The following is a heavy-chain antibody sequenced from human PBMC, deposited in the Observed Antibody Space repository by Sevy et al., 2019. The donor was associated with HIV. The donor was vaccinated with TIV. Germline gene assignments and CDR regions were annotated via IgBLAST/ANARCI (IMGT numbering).Heavy chain of an antibody. J-gene: IGHJ4*02. Sequence: GGSLRLSCAASGFTFSSYGMHWVRQAPGKGLEWVAVLSFDGSNKYYADSVKGRFTISGDNSKNTRYLQMGSLRPEDTAVYYCAKEGSSSSWYDPYYFDYWGQGTLVTVSS. CDR1: GFTFSSYG. D-gene: IGHD6-13*01. CDR3: AKEGSSSSWYDPYYFDY. V-gene: IGHV3-30*18. CDR2: LSFDGSNK.